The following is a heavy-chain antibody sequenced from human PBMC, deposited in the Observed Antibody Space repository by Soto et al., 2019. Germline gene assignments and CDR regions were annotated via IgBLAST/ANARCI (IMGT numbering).Heavy chain of an antibody. Sequence: SVKVCCKASGGTFSSYTMSWVRQDPGQGLEWMGRIIPILGIANYAQKFQGRVTITADKSTSPAYMELSSLRSEDTAVYYCGTGPPIYYYYYMDVWGKGTTVTAP. D-gene: IGHD2-8*02. CDR1: GGTFSSYT. V-gene: IGHV1-69*02. CDR2: IIPILGIA. CDR3: GTGPPIYYYYYMDV. J-gene: IGHJ6*03.